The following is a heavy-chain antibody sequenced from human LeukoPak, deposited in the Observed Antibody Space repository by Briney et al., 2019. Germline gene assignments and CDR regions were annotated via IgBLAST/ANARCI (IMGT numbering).Heavy chain of an antibody. CDR3: ARVLPVPYLLDS. J-gene: IGHJ4*02. Sequence: SETLSLTCGISGHSTTRGYYWAWFRQSPGKGLEWIATFFQSEKSFYNPSLKSRGIMSLDTSKSQFSLNLTSVTAADTAVYYCARVLPVPYLLDSWGQGTHVTVSS. V-gene: IGHV4-38-2*01. CDR2: FFQSEKS. D-gene: IGHD2/OR15-2a*01. CDR1: GHSTTRGYY.